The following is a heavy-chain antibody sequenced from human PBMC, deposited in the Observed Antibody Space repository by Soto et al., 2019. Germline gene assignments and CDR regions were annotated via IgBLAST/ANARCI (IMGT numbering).Heavy chain of an antibody. CDR3: ARDSSITPRPLDY. J-gene: IGHJ4*02. CDR2: ISSREVTV. CDR1: GFKFSNYY. D-gene: IGHD6-6*01. Sequence: GVSLIISCASSGFKFSNYYMTWIRQAPGKGLECLSYISSREVTVYYADSVKGRFTISRDNAKNSLYLQMNSLRAEDTAVYYCARDSSITPRPLDYWGQGTPVNVSS. V-gene: IGHV3-11*04.